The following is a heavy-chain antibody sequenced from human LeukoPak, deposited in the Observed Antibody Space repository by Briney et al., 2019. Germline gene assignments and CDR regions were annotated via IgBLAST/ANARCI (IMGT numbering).Heavy chain of an antibody. CDR3: ARDREMATIPDPGMDV. J-gene: IGHJ6*02. Sequence: GGSLRLSCAASGFTVSSNYMSWVRQAPGKGLEWVSVIYSGGSTYYADSVRGRFTISRDNSKNTLYLQMNSLRAEDTAVYYCARDREMATIPDPGMDVWGQGTTVTVSS. CDR2: IYSGGST. D-gene: IGHD5-24*01. V-gene: IGHV3-66*01. CDR1: GFTVSSNY.